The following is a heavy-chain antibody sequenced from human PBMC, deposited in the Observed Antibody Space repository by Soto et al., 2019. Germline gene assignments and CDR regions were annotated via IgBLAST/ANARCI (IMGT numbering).Heavy chain of an antibody. CDR1: RDTFTSYY. V-gene: IGHV1-46*01. CDR3: ARSSGGNFGIIIEGTNWFAP. CDR2: INPHGGST. J-gene: IGHJ5*02. Sequence: GASVKVSCKAPRDTFTSYYINGVLQSALQWLDGMGVINPHGGSTAYAQKFKGRVTLTRDTSASTVYMEVSSLTSEDTAMYYCARSSGGNFGIIIEGTNWFAPWGQGTLVTVSS. D-gene: IGHD1-26*01.